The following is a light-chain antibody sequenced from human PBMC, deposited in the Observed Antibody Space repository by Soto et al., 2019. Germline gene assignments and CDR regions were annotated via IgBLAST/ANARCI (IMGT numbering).Light chain of an antibody. CDR3: GTWDWRLRAYV. CDR2: DNN. V-gene: IGLV1-51*01. Sequence: QSVLTQPPSVSAAPGQKVTISCSGSSSNIGNNYVSWYQQLPGTAPKLLIYDNNKRPSGIPDRFSGSKSGTSATLGITGLQTGDEADYYLGTWDWRLRAYVFRTGAQV. CDR1: SSNIGNNY. J-gene: IGLJ1*01.